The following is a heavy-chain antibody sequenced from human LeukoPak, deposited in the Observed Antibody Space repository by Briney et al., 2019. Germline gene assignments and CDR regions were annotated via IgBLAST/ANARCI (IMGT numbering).Heavy chain of an antibody. CDR1: GFTFSSYA. Sequence: GGSLRLSCEASGFTFSSYAMHWVRQAPGKGLEWVAVISYDGSNKYYADSVKGRFTISRDNSKNTLYLQMNSLRAEDTAVYYCARDYSSAVTTGYFDYWGQGTLVTVSS. D-gene: IGHD4-17*01. V-gene: IGHV3-30*04. CDR2: ISYDGSNK. J-gene: IGHJ4*02. CDR3: ARDYSSAVTTGYFDY.